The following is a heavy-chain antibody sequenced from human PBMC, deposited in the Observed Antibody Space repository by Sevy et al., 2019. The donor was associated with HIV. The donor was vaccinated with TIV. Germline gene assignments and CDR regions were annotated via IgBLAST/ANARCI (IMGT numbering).Heavy chain of an antibody. CDR3: ARDMDNFYGMDV. J-gene: IGHJ6*02. Sequence: SETLSLTCTVSGVSISTHSWSWIRQPPGKGLEYIGYIYYNGNANYNPSFQSRVTISGDTSMNQLSLKLTSVTAADTAVYYCARDMDNFYGMDVWVQGTTVTVSS. CDR2: IYYNGNA. D-gene: IGHD3-10*01. V-gene: IGHV4-59*11. CDR1: GVSISTHS.